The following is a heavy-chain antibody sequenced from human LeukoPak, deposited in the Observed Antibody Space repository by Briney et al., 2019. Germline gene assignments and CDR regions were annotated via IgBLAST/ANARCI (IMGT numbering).Heavy chain of an antibody. Sequence: PGGSLRLSCAASGFTFSSYCMSWVRQAPGKGLEWVANIKQDGSEIHYVDSVKGRFTIFRDNAESCLYLHMSSLRAEDTAVYYCARLHRLGDTSNYRHLDFWGQGTLVTVSS. CDR1: GFTFSSYC. V-gene: IGHV3-7*01. CDR2: IKQDGSEI. D-gene: IGHD3-22*01. J-gene: IGHJ4*02. CDR3: ARLHRLGDTSNYRHLDF.